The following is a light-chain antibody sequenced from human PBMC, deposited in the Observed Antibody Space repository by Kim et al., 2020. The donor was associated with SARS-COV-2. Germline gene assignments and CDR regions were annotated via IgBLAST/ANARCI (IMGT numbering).Light chain of an antibody. Sequence: SYELTQPHSVSVSPGQTASITCSGDDFGVTYTCGYQQKPGQSPVLVIYQDDNRPSGIPERVPGSNSGNAAPPTISVTQATLEADYYCHAWYLTTVVFGP. CDR2: QDD. CDR3: HAWYLTTVV. V-gene: IGLV3-1*01. CDR1: DFGVTY. J-gene: IGLJ1*01.